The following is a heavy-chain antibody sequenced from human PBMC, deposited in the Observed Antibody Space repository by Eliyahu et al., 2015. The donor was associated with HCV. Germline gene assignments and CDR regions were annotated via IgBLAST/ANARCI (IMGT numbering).Heavy chain of an antibody. CDR3: ARNSYDIRYGYYFDL. J-gene: IGHJ2*01. V-gene: IGHV3-66*01. CDR1: GFTVIKPK. D-gene: IGHD2-15*01. Sequence: VQLVESGGVLVQPGESLRLTCEAAGFTVIKPKMSWVRQAPGKGLEWVSILYSSGQTYYADSLQDRFTISRDSSKNTLFLQLNNLRAEDTALYYCARNSYDIRYGYYFDLWGRGTLVTVSS. CDR2: LYSSGQT.